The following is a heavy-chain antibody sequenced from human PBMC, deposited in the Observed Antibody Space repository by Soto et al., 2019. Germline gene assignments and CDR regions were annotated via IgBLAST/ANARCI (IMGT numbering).Heavy chain of an antibody. J-gene: IGHJ4*02. CDR2: ISGSGGST. CDR1: GFTFSSYA. V-gene: IGHV3-23*01. Sequence: EVQLLESGGGLVQPGGSLRLSCAASGFTFSSYAMSWVRQAPGKGLEWVSAISGSGGSTYYADSVKGRFTISRDNSKNTLYLQMKSLRAEDKAVNYCAKDRRRSIVGADFDHWGQGTLVTVSS. CDR3: AKDRRRSIVGADFDH. D-gene: IGHD1-26*01.